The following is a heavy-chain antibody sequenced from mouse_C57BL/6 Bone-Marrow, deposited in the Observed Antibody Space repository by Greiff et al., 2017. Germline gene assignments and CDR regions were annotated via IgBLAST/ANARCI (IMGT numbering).Heavy chain of an antibody. D-gene: IGHD1-1*01. J-gene: IGHJ1*03. V-gene: IGHV5-12*01. CDR3: ARLDYGSSYWYFDV. Sequence: EVKVVESGGGLVQPGGSLKLSCAASGFTFSDYYMYWVRQTPEKRLEWVAYISNGGGSTYYPDTVKGRFTISRDNAKNTLYLQMSRLKSEDTAMYYCARLDYGSSYWYFDVWGTGTTVTVSS. CDR1: GFTFSDYY. CDR2: ISNGGGST.